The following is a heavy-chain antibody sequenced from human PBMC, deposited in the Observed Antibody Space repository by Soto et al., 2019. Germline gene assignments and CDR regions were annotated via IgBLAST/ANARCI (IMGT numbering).Heavy chain of an antibody. Sequence: GGSLRLSCAASGFTFDDYAMHWVRQAPGKGLEWVSLISGDGGSTYYADSVKGRFTISRDNSKNSLYLQMNSLRTEDTALYYCAKVIPHYYDSSGYYAFDIWGQGTMVTVSS. J-gene: IGHJ3*02. CDR1: GFTFDDYA. CDR2: ISGDGGST. V-gene: IGHV3-43*02. D-gene: IGHD3-22*01. CDR3: AKVIPHYYDSSGYYAFDI.